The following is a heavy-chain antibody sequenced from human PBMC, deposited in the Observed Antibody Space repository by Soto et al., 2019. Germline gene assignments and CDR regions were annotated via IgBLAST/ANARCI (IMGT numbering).Heavy chain of an antibody. CDR3: AKDLSPVLLEYFDY. D-gene: IGHD3-16*02. CDR1: GFTFSSYG. V-gene: IGHV3-33*06. CDR2: IWYGGSNK. J-gene: IGHJ4*02. Sequence: PGGSLRLSCAASGFTFSSYGMHWVRQAPVKGLEWVAVIWYGGSNKYYADSVKGRFTISRDNSKNTLYLQMNSLRAEDTAVYYCAKDLSPVLLEYFDYWGQGTLVTVSS.